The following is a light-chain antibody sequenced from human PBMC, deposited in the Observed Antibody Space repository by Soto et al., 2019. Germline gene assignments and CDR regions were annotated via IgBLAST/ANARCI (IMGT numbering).Light chain of an antibody. CDR2: EGS. Sequence: QSALTQPASVSGSPGQSITISCTGTSSDVGSHNLVSWYQQHPDRAPKLMIYEGSKRPSGVSNRFSGSKSGNTVSLTISGLQAEDEADYFCCSYAGSSTYIFGSGTKLTVL. V-gene: IGLV2-23*01. CDR3: CSYAGSSTYI. CDR1: SSDVGSHNL. J-gene: IGLJ1*01.